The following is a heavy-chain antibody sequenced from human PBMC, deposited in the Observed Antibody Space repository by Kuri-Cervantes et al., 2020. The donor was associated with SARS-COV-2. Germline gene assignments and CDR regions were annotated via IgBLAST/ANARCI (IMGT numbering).Heavy chain of an antibody. V-gene: IGHV3-53*04. Sequence: GGSLRLSCAASGFTVSSNYTSWVRQAPGKGLEWVSVIYSGGSTYYADSVKGRFTISRHNSKNTLYLQMNSLRAEDTAVYYCARDQGSSGYYPFLDYYYGMDVWGQGTTVTVSS. CDR3: ARDQGSSGYYPFLDYYYGMDV. J-gene: IGHJ6*02. CDR1: GFTVSSNY. D-gene: IGHD3-22*01. CDR2: IYSGGST.